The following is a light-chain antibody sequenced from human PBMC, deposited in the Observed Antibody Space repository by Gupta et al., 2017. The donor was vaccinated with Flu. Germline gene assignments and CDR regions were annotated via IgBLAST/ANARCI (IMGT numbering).Light chain of an antibody. V-gene: IGLV1-51*02. Sequence: ISCSGSTSNIGHNYVSWYQQLPGTAPTLLIYENNKRPSGIPDRFSGSKSGTSATLGIAGLQTGDEADYHCATWDTDLSAGVFGGGTKLTVL. CDR2: ENN. CDR3: ATWDTDLSAGV. CDR1: TSNIGHNY. J-gene: IGLJ3*02.